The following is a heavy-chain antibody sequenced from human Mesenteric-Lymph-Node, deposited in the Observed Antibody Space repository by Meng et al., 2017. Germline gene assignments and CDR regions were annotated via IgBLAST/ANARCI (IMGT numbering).Heavy chain of an antibody. D-gene: IGHD3-22*01. Sequence: QVQLQESGQGRVKPSQTRSRTGTVSGGFISSGGHSWSWIRQHPGKGLEWIAYIYYSGSTYYNPSLKSRVILSVDTSKNQFSLKLSSVTAADTAVYYCARVDSSGYFLDYWGQGTLVTVSS. CDR3: ARVDSSGYFLDY. CDR2: IYYSGST. J-gene: IGHJ4*01. CDR1: GGFISSGGHS. V-gene: IGHV4-31*03.